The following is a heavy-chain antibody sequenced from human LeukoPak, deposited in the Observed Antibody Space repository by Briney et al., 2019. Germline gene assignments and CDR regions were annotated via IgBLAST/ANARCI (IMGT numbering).Heavy chain of an antibody. CDR3: ARAFTKWELPDY. CDR1: GGSISSYY. D-gene: IGHD1-26*01. Sequence: KPSETLSLTCTVSGGSISSYYWSWIRQPPGKGLEWIGYIYYSGSTDYNPSLESRVTISVDTSKNQFSLKLSSVTAADTAVYYCARAFTKWELPDYWGQGTLVTVSS. J-gene: IGHJ4*02. CDR2: IYYSGST. V-gene: IGHV4-59*01.